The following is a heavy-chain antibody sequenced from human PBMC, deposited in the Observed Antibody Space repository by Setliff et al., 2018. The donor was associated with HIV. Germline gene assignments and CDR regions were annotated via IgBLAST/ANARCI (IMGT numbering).Heavy chain of an antibody. V-gene: IGHV4-31*11. J-gene: IGHJ4*02. Sequence: SETLSLTCDVSGGSFSGYYWSWIRQHPGKGLEWIGYIYYSGSTYYNPSLKSRVTISGDTSKNQFSLKLSSVTAADTAVYYCATDRTQTGMNMVRGRLTDPARYPLYYWGQGTLVTVSS. CDR3: ATDRTQTGMNMVRGRLTDPARYPLYY. CDR1: GGSFSGYY. D-gene: IGHD3-10*01. CDR2: IYYSGST.